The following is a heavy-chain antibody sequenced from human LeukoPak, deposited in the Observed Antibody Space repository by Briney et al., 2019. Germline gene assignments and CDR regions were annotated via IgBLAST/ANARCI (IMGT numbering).Heavy chain of an antibody. CDR3: ARGTNSATFDY. CDR2: IYSGGST. J-gene: IGHJ4*02. V-gene: IGHV3-53*01. Sequence: GRSLRLSCAASGFTVSSNYMSWVRQAPGKGLEWVSVIYSGGSTYYADSVKGRFTISRDNSKNTLYLQMNSLRAEDTAVYYCARGTNSATFDYWGQGTLVTVSS. D-gene: IGHD1-14*01. CDR1: GFTVSSNY.